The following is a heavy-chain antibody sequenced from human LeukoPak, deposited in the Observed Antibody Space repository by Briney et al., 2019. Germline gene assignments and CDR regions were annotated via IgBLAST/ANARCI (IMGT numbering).Heavy chain of an antibody. D-gene: IGHD1-26*01. CDR2: ISGSGGST. CDR1: GFTFSSYV. J-gene: IGHJ3*02. V-gene: IGHV3-23*01. Sequence: GGSLRLSCAASGFTFSSYVMSWVRQAPGKGLEWVSAISGSGGSTYYADSVKGRFTISRDNSKNTLYLQMNSLRAEDTAVYYCAKVRVMEWELRERAFDIWGQGTMVTVSS. CDR3: AKVRVMEWELRERAFDI.